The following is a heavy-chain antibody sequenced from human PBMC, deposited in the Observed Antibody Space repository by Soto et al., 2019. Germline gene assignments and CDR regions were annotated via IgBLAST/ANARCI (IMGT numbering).Heavy chain of an antibody. CDR3: ARAPPRTTVTTPYYFDY. J-gene: IGHJ4*02. D-gene: IGHD4-17*01. CDR1: GGSFSGYY. Sequence: SETLSLTCAVYGGSFSGYYWSWIRQPPGKGLEWIGEINHSGSTNYNPSLKSRVTISVDTSKNQFSLKLSPVTAADTAVYYCARAPPRTTVTTPYYFDYWGQGTLVTVSS. CDR2: INHSGST. V-gene: IGHV4-34*01.